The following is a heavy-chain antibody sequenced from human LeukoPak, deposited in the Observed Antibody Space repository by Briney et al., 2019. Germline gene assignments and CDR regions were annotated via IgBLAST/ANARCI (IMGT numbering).Heavy chain of an antibody. J-gene: IGHJ4*02. D-gene: IGHD3-10*01. CDR3: ARVRDITMEDFDY. CDR1: GYTFTGYY. V-gene: IGHV1-2*02. CDR2: INPNSGGT. Sequence: GASVKVSCKASGYTFTGYYMHWVRQAPGQGLEWMGWINPNSGGTNYAQKFQGRVTITRDTSISTAYMELSRLRSDDTAVYYCARVRDITMEDFDYWGQGTLVTVSS.